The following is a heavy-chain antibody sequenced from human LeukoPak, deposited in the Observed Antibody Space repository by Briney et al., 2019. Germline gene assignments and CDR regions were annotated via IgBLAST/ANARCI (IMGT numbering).Heavy chain of an antibody. V-gene: IGHV1-8*01. Sequence: ASVKVSCKASGYTFTSYDINWVRQATGQGLEWMGWMNPNSGNTGYAQKFQGRVTMTRNTSISTAYMELSSLRSEDTAVYYCAREPYCSGGSCYDYWGQGTLVTVSS. D-gene: IGHD2-15*01. CDR1: GYTFTSYD. CDR3: AREPYCSGGSCYDY. CDR2: MNPNSGNT. J-gene: IGHJ4*02.